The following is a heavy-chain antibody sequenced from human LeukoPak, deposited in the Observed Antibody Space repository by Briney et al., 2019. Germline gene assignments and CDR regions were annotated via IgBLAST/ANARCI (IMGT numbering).Heavy chain of an antibody. CDR3: ARVDLYDYVWGSFRIDY. V-gene: IGHV4-59*12. CDR1: GGSISSYY. Sequence: SETLSLTCTVSGGSISSYYWSWIRQPPGKGLEWIGYIYYSGSTNYNPSLKSRVTISVDTSKNQFSLKLSSVTAADTAVYYCARVDLYDYVWGSFRIDYWGQGTLVTVSS. J-gene: IGHJ4*02. D-gene: IGHD3-16*02. CDR2: IYYSGST.